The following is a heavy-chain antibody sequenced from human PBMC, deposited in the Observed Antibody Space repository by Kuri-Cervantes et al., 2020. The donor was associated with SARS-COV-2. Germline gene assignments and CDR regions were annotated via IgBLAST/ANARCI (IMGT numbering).Heavy chain of an antibody. D-gene: IGHD2-15*01. J-gene: IGHJ6*02. Sequence: SQTLSLTCAVSGHSISSVSYWGWIRQPPGKGLEWIGSIYHSGNTNYNPSLKSRVTISVDTYKNQFSLKLSSVTAADTAVYYCARGTYCSGGSCYRYYYYGIDVWGQGTTVTVSS. CDR1: GHSISSVSY. V-gene: IGHV4-38-2*01. CDR2: IYHSGNT. CDR3: ARGTYCSGGSCYRYYYYGIDV.